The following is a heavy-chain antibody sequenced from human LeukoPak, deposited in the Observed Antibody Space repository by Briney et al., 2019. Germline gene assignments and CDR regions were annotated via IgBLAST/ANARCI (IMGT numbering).Heavy chain of an antibody. D-gene: IGHD3-22*01. CDR2: IYYTGST. CDR3: ARDNYDSSGYYEHALDL. V-gene: IGHV4-30-4*01. J-gene: IGHJ3*01. Sequence: SETLSLTCTVSGGSISSGDYYWTWIRQPPGKGLEWIAYIYYTGSTYYNPSLKSRATISVDTSKNQFSLKMTSLTAADTAVYYCARDNYDSSGYYEHALDLWGQGTMVTVSS. CDR1: GGSISSGDYY.